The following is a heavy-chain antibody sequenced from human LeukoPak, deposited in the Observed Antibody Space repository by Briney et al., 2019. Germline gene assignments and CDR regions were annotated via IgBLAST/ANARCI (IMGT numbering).Heavy chain of an antibody. CDR2: ISYDGSNK. CDR1: GFTFSSYA. CDR3: GSGKNQLQWSWFAP. D-gene: IGHD2-2*01. V-gene: IGHV3-30*04. Sequence: GGSLRLSCAASGFTFSSYAMHWVRQAPGKGLEWVAVISYDGSNKYYADSVKGRFTISRDNSKNTLYLQMNSLRAEDTVFYSGGSGKNQLQWSWFAPWGQGTLVTVSS. J-gene: IGHJ5*02.